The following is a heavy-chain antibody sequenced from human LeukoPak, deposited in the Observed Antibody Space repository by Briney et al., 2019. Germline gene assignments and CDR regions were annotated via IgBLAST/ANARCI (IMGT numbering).Heavy chain of an antibody. J-gene: IGHJ4*02. CDR3: ARGPHWDPHFDY. D-gene: IGHD7-27*01. V-gene: IGHV1-2*02. CDR2: INPNTGGT. CDR1: GYTFTGYY. Sequence: GGSVKVSCKASGYTFTGYYMHWVRQAPGQGLEWMGWINPNTGGTNYAQKFQGRVTMTRDTSISTAYMELTRLRSDDTAVYYCARGPHWDPHFDYWGQGTLVTVSS.